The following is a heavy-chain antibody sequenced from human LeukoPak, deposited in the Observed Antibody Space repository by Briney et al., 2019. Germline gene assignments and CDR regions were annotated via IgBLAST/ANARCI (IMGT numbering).Heavy chain of an antibody. CDR1: GYTLTELS. V-gene: IGHV1-24*01. CDR3: ATVLWFGELLDNWFDP. Sequence: GASVKVSCKVSGYTLTELSMYWVRQAPGKGLEWMGGFDPEDGETIYAQKFQGRVTMTEDTSTDTAYMELSSLRSEDTAVYYCATVLWFGELLDNWFDPWGQGTLVTVSS. D-gene: IGHD3-10*01. CDR2: FDPEDGET. J-gene: IGHJ5*02.